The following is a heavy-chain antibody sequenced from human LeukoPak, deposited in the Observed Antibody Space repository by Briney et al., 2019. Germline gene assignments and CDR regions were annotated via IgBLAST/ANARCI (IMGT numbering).Heavy chain of an antibody. CDR1: GGSISSYC. D-gene: IGHD3-3*01. Sequence: SETLSLTCTVSGGSISSYCCSWIRQPAGKGLEWIGRIYTSGSTNYNPSLKSRVTMSLDTSKNQFSLKLSSVTAADTAVYYCARDQGWSGFDYWGQGTLVTVSS. CDR2: IYTSGST. CDR3: ARDQGWSGFDY. J-gene: IGHJ4*02. V-gene: IGHV4-4*07.